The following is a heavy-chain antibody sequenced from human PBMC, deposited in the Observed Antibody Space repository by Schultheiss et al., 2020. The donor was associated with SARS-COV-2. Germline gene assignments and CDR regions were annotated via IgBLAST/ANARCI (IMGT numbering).Heavy chain of an antibody. D-gene: IGHD3-22*01. J-gene: IGHJ4*02. CDR2: ISAYNGNT. V-gene: IGHV1-18*01. Sequence: ASVKVSCKASGGTFSSYAISWVRQAPGQGLEWMGWISAYNGNTKYSQKFQGRVTMTRDTSTSTVYMELSSLRSEDTALYYCAKDKNYDISGLFDYWGQGILVTVSS. CDR3: AKDKNYDISGLFDY. CDR1: GGTFSSYA.